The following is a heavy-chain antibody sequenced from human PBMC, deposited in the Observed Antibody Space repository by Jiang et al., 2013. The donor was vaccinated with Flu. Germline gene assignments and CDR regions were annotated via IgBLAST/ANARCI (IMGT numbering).Heavy chain of an antibody. Sequence: IYPGDSDTRYSPSFQGQVTISADKSISTAYLQWSSLKASDTAMYYCARPGNYGDYGDAFDIWGQGTMVTVSS. D-gene: IGHD4-17*01. J-gene: IGHJ3*02. V-gene: IGHV5-51*01. CDR2: IYPGDSDT. CDR3: ARPGNYGDYGDAFDI.